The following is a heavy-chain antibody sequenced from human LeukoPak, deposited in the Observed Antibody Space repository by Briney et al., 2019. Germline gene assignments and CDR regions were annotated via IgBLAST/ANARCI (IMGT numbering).Heavy chain of an antibody. CDR3: AREYVDGGYYYGMDV. D-gene: IGHD3-16*01. J-gene: IGHJ6*02. CDR1: GFTFSSYS. V-gene: IGHV3-21*01. Sequence: GGSLRLSCAASGFTFSSYSMNWVRQAPGNGLEWVSSISSSSSYIYYADSVKGRFTISRDNAKNSLYLQMNSLRAEDTAVYYCAREYVDGGYYYGMDVWGQGTTATVSS. CDR2: ISSSSSYI.